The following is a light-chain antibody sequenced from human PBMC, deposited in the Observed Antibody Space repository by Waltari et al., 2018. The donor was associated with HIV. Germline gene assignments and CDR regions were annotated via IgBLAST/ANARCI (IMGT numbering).Light chain of an antibody. V-gene: IGKV1-6*01. CDR2: AVS. CDR3: LQDYNYPPT. J-gene: IGKJ1*01. Sequence: AIQMTQSPSSLSASVGDKVTITRRASQGVKSDLGWYQQRPGKAPNLLIYAVSSLQTGVPSRFSGSGSGTTFTLTISSLQPEDFATYYCLQDYNYPPTFGQGTKV. CDR1: QGVKSD.